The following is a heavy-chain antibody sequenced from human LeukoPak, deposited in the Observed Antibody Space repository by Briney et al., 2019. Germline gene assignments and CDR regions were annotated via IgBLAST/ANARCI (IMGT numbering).Heavy chain of an antibody. CDR1: GYIFTSYY. CDR3: ARGGDGYYMDV. J-gene: IGHJ6*03. V-gene: IGHV1-46*01. Sequence: ASVKVSCKASGYIFTSYYMHWVRQAPGQGLEWMGIINPSGGSTSYAQKFQGRVTITRNTSISTAYMELSSLRSEDTAVYYCARGGDGYYMDVWGKGTTVTVSS. D-gene: IGHD3-10*01. CDR2: INPSGGST.